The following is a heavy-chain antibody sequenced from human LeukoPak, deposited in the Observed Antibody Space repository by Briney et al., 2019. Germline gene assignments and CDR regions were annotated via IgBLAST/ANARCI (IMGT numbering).Heavy chain of an antibody. Sequence: GALRLSCAASGFTFSSYEMNWVRQAPGKGLEWVSYISSSGSTIYYADSVKGRFTISRDNAKNSLYLQMNSLRVEDTALYYCARGLMGGYPHFDYWGQGTLVTVSS. J-gene: IGHJ4*02. CDR3: ARGLMGGYPHFDY. CDR1: GFTFSSYE. D-gene: IGHD2-8*01. CDR2: ISSSGSTI. V-gene: IGHV3-48*03.